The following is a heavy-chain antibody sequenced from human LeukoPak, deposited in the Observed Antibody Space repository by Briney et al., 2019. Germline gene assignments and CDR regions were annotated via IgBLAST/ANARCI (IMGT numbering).Heavy chain of an antibody. Sequence: SGTLPLTCAVSGGSISSHNWWTWARQPPGKGLEWIGEIYHSGRTTYNPSLKSRVTISVDKSKNQFSLKLSSVTAADTAVYYCARANDYGDPMPRYMDVWGKGTTVTVSS. D-gene: IGHD4-17*01. CDR3: ARANDYGDPMPRYMDV. J-gene: IGHJ6*03. CDR1: GGSISSHNW. V-gene: IGHV4-4*02. CDR2: IYHSGRT.